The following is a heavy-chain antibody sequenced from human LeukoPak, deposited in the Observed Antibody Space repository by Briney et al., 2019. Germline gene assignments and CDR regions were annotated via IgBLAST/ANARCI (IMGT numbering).Heavy chain of an antibody. J-gene: IGHJ3*02. CDR3: ARTLVVINDAFDI. Sequence: GASVKVSCKASGGTFSSYAIGWVRQAPGQGLEWMGWINPNSGDTNYAQKFQGRVSMTGDTSISTAYMELSRLRSDDTAVYYCARTLVVINDAFDIWGQGTMVTVSS. CDR2: INPNSGDT. CDR1: GGTFSSYA. D-gene: IGHD3-22*01. V-gene: IGHV1-2*02.